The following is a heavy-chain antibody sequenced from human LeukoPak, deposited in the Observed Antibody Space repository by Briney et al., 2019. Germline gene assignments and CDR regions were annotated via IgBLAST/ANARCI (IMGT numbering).Heavy chain of an antibody. J-gene: IGHJ6*02. V-gene: IGHV3-23*01. D-gene: IGHD2-15*01. Sequence: GGSLRLSCAASGFTFSSYAMSWVRQAPGKGLEWVSAISGSGGSTYYADSVEGRFTISRDNSKNTLYLQMNSLRAEDTAVYYCAKGVRTDREYCSGGSCSSSYYYYYYGMDVWGQGTTVTASS. CDR1: GFTFSSYA. CDR3: AKGVRTDREYCSGGSCSSSYYYYYYGMDV. CDR2: ISGSGGST.